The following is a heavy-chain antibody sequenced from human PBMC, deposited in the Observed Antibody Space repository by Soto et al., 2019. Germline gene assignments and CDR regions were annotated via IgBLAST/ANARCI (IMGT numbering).Heavy chain of an antibody. J-gene: IGHJ6*02. D-gene: IGHD6-6*01. CDR3: ASGRLVSRYYGLDV. Sequence: QVQLQESGPGLVKPSETLSLTCTVSGGSMNDYYWSWIRQPAGKGLEWIGRIFTSGNTNYNPPLRSRLTMSVDTSTNQVSLRLTSVTAADTAVYYCASGRLVSRYYGLDVWGQGTTVTVSS. CDR1: GGSMNDYY. CDR2: IFTSGNT. V-gene: IGHV4-4*07.